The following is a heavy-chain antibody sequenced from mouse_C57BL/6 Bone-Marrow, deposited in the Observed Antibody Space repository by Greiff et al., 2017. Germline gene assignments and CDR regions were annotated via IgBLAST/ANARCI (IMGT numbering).Heavy chain of an antibody. D-gene: IGHD5-5*01. J-gene: IGHJ4*01. Sequence: QVQLQQPGAELVMPGASVKLSCKASGYTFTSYWMHWVKQRPGQGLEWIGEIDPSDSYTNYNQKFKGKSTLTVDKSSSTAYMQLSSLTSEDSAVYYCARKWENYLYAMDYWGQGTSVTVSS. CDR2: IDPSDSYT. CDR3: ARKWENYLYAMDY. V-gene: IGHV1-69*01. CDR1: GYTFTSYW.